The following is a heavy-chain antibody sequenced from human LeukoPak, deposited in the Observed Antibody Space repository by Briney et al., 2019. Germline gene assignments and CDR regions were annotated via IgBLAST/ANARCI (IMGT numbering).Heavy chain of an antibody. D-gene: IGHD6-13*01. CDR2: ISSSGSTI. Sequence: PGGSLRLSCAASGFTFSSYEMNWVRQAPGKGLEWVSYISSSGSTIYYADSVKGRFTISRDNAKNSLYLQMNSLRAEDTAVYYCAGGYISSWYYYYYMDVWGKGTTVTISS. V-gene: IGHV3-48*03. J-gene: IGHJ6*03. CDR1: GFTFSSYE. CDR3: AGGYISSWYYYYYMDV.